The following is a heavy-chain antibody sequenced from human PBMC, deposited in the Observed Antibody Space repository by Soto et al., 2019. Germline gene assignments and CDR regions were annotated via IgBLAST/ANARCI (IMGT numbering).Heavy chain of an antibody. Sequence: GASVKVSCKASGGTFSSYAISWVRQAPGQGLEWMGGIIPIFGTANYAQKFQGRVTITADESTSTAYMELSSLRSEDTAVYYCAREGRRGGPGHDAFDIWGQGTMVTVSS. V-gene: IGHV1-69*13. CDR3: AREGRRGGPGHDAFDI. CDR2: IIPIFGTA. J-gene: IGHJ3*02. D-gene: IGHD3-16*01. CDR1: GGTFSSYA.